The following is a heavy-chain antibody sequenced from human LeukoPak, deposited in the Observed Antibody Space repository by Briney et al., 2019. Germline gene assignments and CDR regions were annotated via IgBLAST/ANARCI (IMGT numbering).Heavy chain of an antibody. V-gene: IGHV3-23*01. Sequence: GGSLRLSCAASGFTFTSYAMNWVRQAPGKGLEWVSAISGSGGSTYYADSVKGRFTISRDNSKNTLYLQMNSLRAEDTAVYYCAKDPGGYCSGGSCYVWGQGTLVTVSS. J-gene: IGHJ4*02. CDR1: GFTFTSYA. D-gene: IGHD2-15*01. CDR3: AKDPGGYCSGGSCYV. CDR2: ISGSGGST.